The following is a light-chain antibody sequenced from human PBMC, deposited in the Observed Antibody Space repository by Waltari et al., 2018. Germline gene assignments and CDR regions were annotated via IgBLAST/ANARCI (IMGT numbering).Light chain of an antibody. J-gene: IGLJ1*01. CDR1: SSDVGTYDY. Sequence: QSALIQPHSVSGSPGQSVTIPCTEASSDVGTYDYVPWYQQHPGTVPKPMIYSVNTRPSGVPDRFSGSKSGNTASMTISGLQAEDEADYWCSSYTSSATGVFGTGTKFTVL. V-gene: IGLV2-11*01. CDR2: SVN. CDR3: SSYTSSATGV.